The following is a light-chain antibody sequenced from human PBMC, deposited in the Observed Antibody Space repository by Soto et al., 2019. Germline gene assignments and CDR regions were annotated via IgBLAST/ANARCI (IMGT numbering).Light chain of an antibody. CDR2: GNT. V-gene: IGLV1-40*01. Sequence: QSVLTQPPSVSGAPGQRVTISCTGSSSNIGAGYDVHWYQKLPGRAPKLLIYGNTNRPSGVPDRFSGSKSGTSASLAITGLQAEDEADYYCLSFNSSLSVVVGGRTKLTFL. CDR3: LSFNSSLSVV. J-gene: IGLJ2*01. CDR1: SSNIGAGYD.